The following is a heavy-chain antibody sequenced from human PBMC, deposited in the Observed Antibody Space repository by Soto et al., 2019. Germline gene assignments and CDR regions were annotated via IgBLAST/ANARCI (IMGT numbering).Heavy chain of an antibody. J-gene: IGHJ6*02. CDR2: ISGSGGST. CDR1: GFTFSSYA. Sequence: RLSCAASGFTFSSYAMSWVRQAPGKGLEWVSAISGSGGSTYYADSVKGRFTISRDNSKNTLYLQMNSLRAEDTAVYYCAKGGGSRHCYYYGMDVWGQGTTVTVSS. CDR3: AKGGGSRHCYYYGMDV. V-gene: IGHV3-23*01. D-gene: IGHD2-15*01.